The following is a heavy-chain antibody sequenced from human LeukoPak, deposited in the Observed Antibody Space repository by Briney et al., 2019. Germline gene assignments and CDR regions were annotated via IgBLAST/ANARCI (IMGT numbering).Heavy chain of an antibody. CDR3: AREEVDDAFDI. V-gene: IGHV4-61*02. J-gene: IGHJ3*02. CDR1: GGSISSGSYY. D-gene: IGHD1-26*01. CDR2: IYTSGST. Sequence: SETLSLTCTVSGGSISSGSYYWSWIRQPAGKGLEWIGRIYTSGSTNYNPSLKSRVTISVDTSKNQFSLKLSSVTAADTAVYYCAREEVDDAFDIWGQGTMVTVSS.